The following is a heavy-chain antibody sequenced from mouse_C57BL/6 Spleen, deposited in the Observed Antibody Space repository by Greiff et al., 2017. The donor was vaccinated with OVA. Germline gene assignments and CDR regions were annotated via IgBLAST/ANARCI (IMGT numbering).Heavy chain of an antibody. CDR1: GYTFTDYE. J-gene: IGHJ2*01. CDR2: IDPETGGT. CDR3: TREGWDGGFDY. V-gene: IGHV1-15*01. Sequence: VQLQQSGAELVRPGASVTLSCKASGYTFTDYEMHWVKQTPVHGLEWIGAIDPETGGTAYNQKFKGKAILTADKSSSTAYMELRSLTSEDSAVYYCTREGWDGGFDYWGQGTTLTVSS. D-gene: IGHD3-3*01.